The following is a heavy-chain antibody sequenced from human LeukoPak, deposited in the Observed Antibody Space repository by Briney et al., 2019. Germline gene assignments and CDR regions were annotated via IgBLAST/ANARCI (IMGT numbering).Heavy chain of an antibody. J-gene: IGHJ4*02. D-gene: IGHD5-24*01. Sequence: PGRSQRLSCAASGFTFSSYGMHWVRQAPGKGLEWVAVVSYDGTNKYYADSLKGRFTISRDNAKKSLYLQMNSLRAEDTAVYYCARETEMANLDYWGQGTLVTVSS. CDR3: ARETEMANLDY. CDR2: VSYDGTNK. V-gene: IGHV3-30*03. CDR1: GFTFSSYG.